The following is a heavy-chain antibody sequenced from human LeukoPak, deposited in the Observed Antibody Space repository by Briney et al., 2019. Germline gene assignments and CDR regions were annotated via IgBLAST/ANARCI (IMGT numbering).Heavy chain of an antibody. V-gene: IGHV4-38-2*02. CDR1: GYSISSGYY. J-gene: IGHJ4*02. CDR3: ARRTVTNGWFRIDY. CDR2: IYYGGST. Sequence: SETLSLTCTVSGYSISSGYYWGWIRQPPGKGLEWIGSIYYGGSTYYNPSLKSRVTISVDTSKNQFSLKLSSVTAAGTALYYCARRTVTNGWFRIDYWGQGSLVIVSS. D-gene: IGHD6-19*01.